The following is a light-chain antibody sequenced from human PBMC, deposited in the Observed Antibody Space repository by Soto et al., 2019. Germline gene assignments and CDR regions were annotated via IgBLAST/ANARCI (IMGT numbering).Light chain of an antibody. CDR3: QESDGSPIP. V-gene: IGKV3-20*01. CDR2: DAS. J-gene: IGKJ5*01. Sequence: GLTLSAVAVSLSTRERATISCRASQSIRSERLAWYQQKLGQSPRLVIFDASNRASGMPERFRGSGSGTDFTLTISRLEPEDFTVYYCQESDGSPIPFGPVTRLAIK. CDR1: QSIRSER.